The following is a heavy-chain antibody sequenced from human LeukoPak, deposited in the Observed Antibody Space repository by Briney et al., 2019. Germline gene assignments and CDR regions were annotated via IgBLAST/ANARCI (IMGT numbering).Heavy chain of an antibody. J-gene: IGHJ4*02. Sequence: SETLSLTCAVYGGSFSGYYWSWIRQPPGKGLEWIGEINHSGSTNYNPSLKSRVTISVDTSKNQFSLKLSSVTAADTAVYYCAGPPYYVFGAPHFDYGARETRVTVPS. D-gene: IGHD3-3*01. CDR1: GGSFSGYY. CDR3: AGPPYYVFGAPHFDY. V-gene: IGHV4-34*01. CDR2: INHSGST.